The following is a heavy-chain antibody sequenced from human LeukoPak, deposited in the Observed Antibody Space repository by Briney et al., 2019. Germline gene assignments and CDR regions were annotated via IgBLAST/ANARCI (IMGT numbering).Heavy chain of an antibody. Sequence: SETLSLTCTFSGGSITSYYWSWFRQPAGKGLEWIGRIHTSGSTNYNPSLKSRVTMSADTSKNQLSLKLSSVTAADTAVYYCARDQYYYDSSGYYPFDYWGQGTLVTVSS. D-gene: IGHD3-22*01. V-gene: IGHV4-4*07. CDR1: GGSITSYY. J-gene: IGHJ4*02. CDR2: IHTSGST. CDR3: ARDQYYYDSSGYYPFDY.